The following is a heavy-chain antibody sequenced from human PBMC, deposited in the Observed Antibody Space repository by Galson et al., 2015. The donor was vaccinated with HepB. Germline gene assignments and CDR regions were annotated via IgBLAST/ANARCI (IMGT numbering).Heavy chain of an antibody. J-gene: IGHJ4*02. D-gene: IGHD4-11*01. CDR1: GGSISSSSYY. CDR3: ARQEHDYSNYWQQFDY. CDR2: IYYSGST. V-gene: IGHV4-39*01. Sequence: SETLSLTCTVSGGSISSSSYYWGWIRQPPGKGLEWIGSIYYSGSTYYNPSLKSRVTISVDTSKNQFSLKLSSVTAADTAVYYCARQEHDYSNYWQQFDYWGQGTLVTVSS.